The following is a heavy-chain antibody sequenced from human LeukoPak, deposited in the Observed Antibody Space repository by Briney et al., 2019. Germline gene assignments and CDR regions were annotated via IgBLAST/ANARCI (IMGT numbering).Heavy chain of an antibody. CDR2: IRYDGSNK. Sequence: GGSLRLSCAASGFTFSSYGMHWVRQAPGKGLEWVAFIRYDGSNKYYADSVKGRFAISRDNSKNTLYVQMNSLRAEDTAVYYCAKDPSFGLAPYKGAFDYWGQGTLVTVSS. CDR1: GFTFSSYG. V-gene: IGHV3-30*02. CDR3: AKDPSFGLAPYKGAFDY. J-gene: IGHJ4*02. D-gene: IGHD3/OR15-3a*01.